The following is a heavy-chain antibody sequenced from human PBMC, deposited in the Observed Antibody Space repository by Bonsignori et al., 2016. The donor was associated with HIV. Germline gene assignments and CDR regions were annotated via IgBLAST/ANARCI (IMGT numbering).Heavy chain of an antibody. Sequence: WIRQPPGKGLEWIGEINHSGSTNYNPSLKSRVTISVDTSKNQFSLKLSSVTAADTAVYYCARGDPGYYGSGSYYNLYFDYWGQGTLVTVSS. CDR3: ARGDPGYYGSGSYYNLYFDY. V-gene: IGHV4-34*01. D-gene: IGHD3-10*01. J-gene: IGHJ4*02. CDR2: INHSGST.